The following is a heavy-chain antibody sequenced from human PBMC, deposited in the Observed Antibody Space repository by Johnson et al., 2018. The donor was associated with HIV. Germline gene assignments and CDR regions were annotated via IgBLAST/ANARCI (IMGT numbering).Heavy chain of an antibody. V-gene: IGHV3-33*06. CDR3: AKEGGRYSYANDAFDI. CDR1: GFTFSTYG. J-gene: IGHJ3*02. CDR2: MWYDGSNK. Sequence: QVQLVESGGGVVQPGRSLRLSCAASGFTFSTYGMHWVRQAPGKGLEWVAVMWYDGSNKYYADSVKGRFTISRDNSKNTLYLQMNSLRAEDTAVYYCAKEGGRYSYANDAFDIWGQGTMVTVSS. D-gene: IGHD5-18*01.